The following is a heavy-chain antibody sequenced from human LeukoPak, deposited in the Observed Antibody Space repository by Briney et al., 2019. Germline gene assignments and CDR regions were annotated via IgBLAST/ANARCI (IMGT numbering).Heavy chain of an antibody. CDR3: ARLYIAARGFDY. D-gene: IGHD6-6*01. J-gene: IGHJ4*02. CDR2: INHSGST. Sequence: PSETLSLTCAVYGGSFSGYYWSWIRQPPGKGLEWIGEINHSGSTNYNPSLKSRVTISVDTSKNQFSLKLSSVTAADTAVYYCARLYIAARGFDYWGQGTLVTVSS. V-gene: IGHV4-34*01. CDR1: GGSFSGYY.